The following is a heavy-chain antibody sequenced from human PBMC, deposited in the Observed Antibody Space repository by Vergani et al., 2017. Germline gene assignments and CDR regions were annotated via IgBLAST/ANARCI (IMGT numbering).Heavy chain of an antibody. D-gene: IGHD6-25*01. CDR3: AREESGYYFDY. CDR2: IYYSGST. CDR1: GGSISSYY. J-gene: IGHJ4*02. Sequence: QVQLQQWGAGLLKPSETLSLTCAVSGGSISSYYWSWIRQPPGKGLEWIGYIYYSGSTNYNPSLKSRVTISVDTSKNQFSLKLSSVTAADTAVYYCAREESGYYFDYWGQGTLVTVSS. V-gene: IGHV4-59*01.